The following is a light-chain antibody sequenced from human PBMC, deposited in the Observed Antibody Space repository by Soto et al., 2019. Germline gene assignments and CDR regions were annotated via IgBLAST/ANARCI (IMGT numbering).Light chain of an antibody. J-gene: IGKJ1*01. CDR1: QSISRW. V-gene: IGKV1-5*01. CDR3: QQCRSFPWT. Sequence: DIQMTQSPSTLSASVGDRVTITCRASQSISRWLAWVQQKPGKAPKILIYDASSLESGVPSRFSGTGSGSVFTLTISSLQPDDFATYYCQQCRSFPWTFGQGPKVQI. CDR2: DAS.